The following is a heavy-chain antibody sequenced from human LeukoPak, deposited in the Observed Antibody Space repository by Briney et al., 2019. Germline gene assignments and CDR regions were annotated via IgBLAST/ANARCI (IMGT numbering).Heavy chain of an antibody. V-gene: IGHV1-69*13. Sequence: SVKVSCKASGGTFSSYAISWVRQAPGQGLEWMGGIIPIFGTANYAQKFQGRVTITADESTSTAYMELSSLRSEDTAVYYCARSRGYCSGGSCYSRRFDYWGQGTLVTVSS. CDR2: IIPIFGTA. J-gene: IGHJ4*02. D-gene: IGHD2-15*01. CDR1: GGTFSSYA. CDR3: ARSRGYCSGGSCYSRRFDY.